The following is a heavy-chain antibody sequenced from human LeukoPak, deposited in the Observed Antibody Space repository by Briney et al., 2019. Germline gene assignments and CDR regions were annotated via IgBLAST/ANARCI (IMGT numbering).Heavy chain of an antibody. V-gene: IGHV3-15*01. Sequence: GGSLRLSCAASGFTVSSNYMSWVRQAPGKGLEWVGRIKSKTDGGTTDYAAPVKGRFTISRDDSKNTLYLQMNSLKTEDTAVYYCTVRSGFGINKNHFDYWGQGTLVTVSS. CDR3: TVRSGFGINKNHFDY. J-gene: IGHJ4*02. CDR2: IKSKTDGGTT. D-gene: IGHD3-10*01. CDR1: GFTVSSNY.